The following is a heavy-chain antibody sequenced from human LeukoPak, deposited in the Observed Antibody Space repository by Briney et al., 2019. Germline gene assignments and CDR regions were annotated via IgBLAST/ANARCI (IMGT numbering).Heavy chain of an antibody. CDR1: GGSISSGGYY. CDR3: ARSLTLGYCSGGSCYGAFDI. V-gene: IGHV4-31*03. D-gene: IGHD2-15*01. CDR2: IYYSGST. Sequence: SETLSLTCTVSGGSISSGGYYWSWIRQHPGKGLEWIGYIYYSGSTYYNPSLKSRVTISVDTSKNQFSLKLSSVTAADTAVYYCARSLTLGYCSGGSCYGAFDIWGQGTMVTVSS. J-gene: IGHJ3*02.